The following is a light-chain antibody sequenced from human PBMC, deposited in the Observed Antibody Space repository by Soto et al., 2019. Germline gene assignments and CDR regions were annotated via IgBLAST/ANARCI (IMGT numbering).Light chain of an antibody. CDR2: GAS. CDR3: LQDYSYPRT. J-gene: IGKJ1*01. CDR1: QAIRTD. V-gene: IGKV1-6*01. Sequence: AVPLTQSPSSLSASVGDRVTIACRASQAIRTDLGWYQQKPGKAPKVLIFGASTLQSGVPSRFSGSGSGTDFTLTISSLQPEDFATYYCLQDYSYPRTFGQGTKVEIK.